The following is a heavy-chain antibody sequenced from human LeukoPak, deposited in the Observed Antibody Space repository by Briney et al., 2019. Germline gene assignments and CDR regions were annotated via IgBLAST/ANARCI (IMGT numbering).Heavy chain of an antibody. CDR3: ARGLSRRGLMVVDDAFDI. D-gene: IGHD3-22*01. Sequence: GGSLRLSCAASGFTFSDYYMSWIRQAPGKGLEWVSSISSSSGYIYYADSVKGRFTISRDNSKNSVYLQMNSLRAEDTAVYYCARGLSRRGLMVVDDAFDIWGQGTMVTVSS. CDR1: GFTFSDYY. CDR2: ISSSSGYI. V-gene: IGHV3-11*06. J-gene: IGHJ3*02.